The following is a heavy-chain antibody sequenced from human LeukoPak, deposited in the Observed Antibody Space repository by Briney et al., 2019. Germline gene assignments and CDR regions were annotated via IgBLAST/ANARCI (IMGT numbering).Heavy chain of an antibody. CDR3: TRAPPGMTMMTDY. J-gene: IGHJ4*02. CDR1: GYTFTNYH. Sequence: ASVRISCKASGYTFTNYHIAWVRQAPGQGLEWMGWVSTNDGNTVYAQRLQGRVTMTTDTSTSVAYMELRSLTSDDTAVYYCTRAPPGMTMMTDYWGQGTLVTVSS. D-gene: IGHD3-22*01. CDR2: VSTNDGNT. V-gene: IGHV1-18*01.